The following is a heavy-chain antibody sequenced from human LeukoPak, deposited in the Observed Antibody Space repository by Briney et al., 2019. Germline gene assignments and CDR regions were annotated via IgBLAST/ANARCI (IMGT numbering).Heavy chain of an antibody. J-gene: IGHJ4*02. Sequence: AGGSLRLSCAASGFTFSSYWMSWVRQAPGKGLEWVANIKQDGSEKYYVDSVKGRFTISRDNAKNSLYLQMNSLRAEDTAVYYCARAGGYDWPKYYFDYWGQGTLVTVSS. CDR1: GFTFSSYW. CDR2: IKQDGSEK. V-gene: IGHV3-7*01. CDR3: ARAGGYDWPKYYFDY. D-gene: IGHD5-12*01.